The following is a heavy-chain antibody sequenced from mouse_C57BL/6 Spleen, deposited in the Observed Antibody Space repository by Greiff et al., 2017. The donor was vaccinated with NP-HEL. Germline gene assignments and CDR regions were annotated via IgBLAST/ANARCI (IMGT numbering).Heavy chain of an antibody. CDR2: INPGSGGT. CDR3: ARDYYGSTFAY. D-gene: IGHD1-1*01. Sequence: QVQLQQSGAELVRPGTSVKVSCKASGYAFTNYLIEWVKQRPGQGLEWIGVINPGSGGTNYNEKFKGKATLTADKSSSTAYKQLSSLTSEDSAVYFCARDYYGSTFAYWGQGTLVTVSA. CDR1: GYAFTNYL. V-gene: IGHV1-54*01. J-gene: IGHJ3*01.